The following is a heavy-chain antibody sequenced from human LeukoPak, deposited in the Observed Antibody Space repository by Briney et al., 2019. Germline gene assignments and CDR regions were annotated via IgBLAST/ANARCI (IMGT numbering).Heavy chain of an antibody. Sequence: ASVKVSCKASSYMFTRYGISWVRQAPGQGLEWMGWISGSNGNTNYAQKFLGRVSMTADTSTSTAYMELRSLTSDDTAVYYCARHDRVLLWLRPFDYWGQGTLVTVSS. CDR2: ISGSNGNT. CDR1: SYMFTRYG. V-gene: IGHV1-18*01. D-gene: IGHD3-10*01. CDR3: ARHDRVLLWLRPFDY. J-gene: IGHJ4*02.